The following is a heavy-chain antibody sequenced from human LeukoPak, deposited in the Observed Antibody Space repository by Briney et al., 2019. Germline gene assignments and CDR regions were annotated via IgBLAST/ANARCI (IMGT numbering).Heavy chain of an antibody. CDR2: IYYSGST. CDR1: GGSISSYY. D-gene: IGHD1-26*01. J-gene: IGHJ4*02. CDR3: ARRRLNSGSYFDY. V-gene: IGHV4-59*08. Sequence: SETLSLTCTVSGGSISSYYWSWIRQPPGRGLEWIGYIYYSGSTNYNPSLKSRVTISVDTSKNQFSLKLSSVTAADTAVYYCARRRLNSGSYFDYWGQGTLVTVSS.